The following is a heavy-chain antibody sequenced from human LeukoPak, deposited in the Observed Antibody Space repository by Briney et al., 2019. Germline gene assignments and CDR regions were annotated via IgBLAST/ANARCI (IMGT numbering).Heavy chain of an antibody. J-gene: IGHJ4*02. CDR2: ISAYNGKT. CDR1: GYTVSSYG. CDR3: ARDRNPYYDGSGYGYC. Sequence: GASVKVSCKASGYTVSSYGISWVRQAPGQGLEWMAWISAYNGKTNYAQKLRGRVTMTTDTSTSTAYMELRSLRSDDTAIYYCARDRNPYYDGSGYGYCWGQGTLVTVSS. V-gene: IGHV1-18*01. D-gene: IGHD3-22*01.